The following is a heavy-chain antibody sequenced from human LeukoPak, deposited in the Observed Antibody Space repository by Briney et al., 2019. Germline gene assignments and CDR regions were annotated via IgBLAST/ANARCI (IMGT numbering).Heavy chain of an antibody. J-gene: IGHJ4*02. CDR2: IKQGGSEK. CDR1: GFTFSSYW. D-gene: IGHD6-19*01. Sequence: PGGSLRLSCAASGFTFSSYWMSWVRQAPGKGLEWVANIKQGGSEKYYVDSVKGRFTISRDNAKNSLYLQMNSPRAEDTAVYYCARDEGIAVAPTIFDYWGQGTLVTVSS. CDR3: ARDEGIAVAPTIFDY. V-gene: IGHV3-7*03.